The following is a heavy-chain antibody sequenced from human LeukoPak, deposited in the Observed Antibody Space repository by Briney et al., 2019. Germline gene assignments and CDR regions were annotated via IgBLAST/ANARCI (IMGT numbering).Heavy chain of an antibody. CDR2: INPDNGGT. CDR3: ARVGFERIQLWLDY. V-gene: IGHV1-2*02. Sequence: ASVKVSCKASGYTFTGYYIHWVRQAPGQGLEWMGWINPDNGGTKYAQKFQGRVTMTRNTSISTAYMELSSLRSEDTAVYYCARVGFERIQLWLDYWGQGTLVTVSS. J-gene: IGHJ4*02. CDR1: GYTFTGYY. D-gene: IGHD5-18*01.